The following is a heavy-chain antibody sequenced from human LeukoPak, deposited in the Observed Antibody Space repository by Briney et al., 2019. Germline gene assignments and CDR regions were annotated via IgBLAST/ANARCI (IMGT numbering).Heavy chain of an antibody. Sequence: AGGSLRLSCAASGFTFSSYAMSWVRQAPGKGLEWVSAISGSGGSTYYADSVKGRFTISRDNSKNTLYLQMSSLRSEDTAVYYCAADIVGATTRYYYYYMDVWGKGTTVTVSS. CDR2: ISGSGGST. J-gene: IGHJ6*03. V-gene: IGHV3-23*01. CDR3: AADIVGATTRYYYYYMDV. D-gene: IGHD1-26*01. CDR1: GFTFSSYA.